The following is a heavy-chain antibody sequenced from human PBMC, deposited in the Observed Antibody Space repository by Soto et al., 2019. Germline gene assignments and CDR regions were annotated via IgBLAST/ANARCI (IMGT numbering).Heavy chain of an antibody. D-gene: IGHD2-15*01. CDR1: GFTFSAYW. Sequence: VQLVESGGDLVQPGGSLRLSCAASGFTFSAYWMNWVRQVPGKGLEWVASMKPDGSDTFYADSVKGRFSISRDNAQRSLFLQMNDLRVDDTALYYCALGGYCSGGGCIYQHWGQGPPLTVSA. J-gene: IGHJ1*01. CDR2: MKPDGSDT. V-gene: IGHV3-7*03. CDR3: ALGGYCSGGGCIYQH.